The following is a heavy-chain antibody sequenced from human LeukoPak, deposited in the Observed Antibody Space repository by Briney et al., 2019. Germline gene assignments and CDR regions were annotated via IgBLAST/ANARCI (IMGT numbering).Heavy chain of an antibody. D-gene: IGHD1-26*01. V-gene: IGHV3-7*01. CDR2: IKQDGSEK. Sequence: PGGSLRLSCAASGFTFTNNFMSWVRQVPGKGLEWVANIKQDGSEKYSVDSVRGRFTISRDNSKNSLYLQMNSLRAEDTAVYYCARARYSGRTYYFDYWGQGTLVTVSS. J-gene: IGHJ4*02. CDR3: ARARYSGRTYYFDY. CDR1: GFTFTNNF.